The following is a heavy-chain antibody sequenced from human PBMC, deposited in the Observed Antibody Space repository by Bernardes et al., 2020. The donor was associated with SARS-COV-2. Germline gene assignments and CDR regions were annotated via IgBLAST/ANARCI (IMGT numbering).Heavy chain of an antibody. CDR1: GFTFRDSY. D-gene: IGHD3-16*02. CDR3: ARGWSVGEFLLDYFDY. CDR2: LSGSNRYA. J-gene: IGHJ4*02. Sequence: GCSLRLSCAASGFTFRDSYMSWIRQAPGKGLAWISYLSGSNRYANYADSVKGRFTISRDNAKDSLYLQMNSLRAEDTAIYYCARGWSVGEFLLDYFDYWGQGMLVTVSS. V-gene: IGHV3-11*06.